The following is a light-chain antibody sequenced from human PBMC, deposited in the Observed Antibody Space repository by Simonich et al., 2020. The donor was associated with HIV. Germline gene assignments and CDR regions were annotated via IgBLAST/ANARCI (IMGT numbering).Light chain of an antibody. Sequence: DIVMTQSPDSLAVSLGERATINYKSSQSVLYSSNNKNCLAWSQQKPGQPPKRLIYWASTRESGVPNRFSGSASGTDLTLSISSLQAENVAVYYCQQYYSTPLTFGGGTKVEIK. CDR2: WAS. CDR3: QQYYSTPLT. CDR1: QSVLYSSNNKNC. J-gene: IGKJ4*01. V-gene: IGKV4-1*01.